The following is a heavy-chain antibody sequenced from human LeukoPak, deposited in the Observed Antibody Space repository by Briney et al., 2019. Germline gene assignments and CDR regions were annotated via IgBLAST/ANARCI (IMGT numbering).Heavy chain of an antibody. D-gene: IGHD6-19*01. CDR2: ISSNGGSR. Sequence: PGGSLRLSCVVSGFTFSSYAMHWVRQAPGKGLEYVSAISSNGGSRYYANSVKGRFTISRDNSKNTLYLQMGSLRVEDMAVYYCARASSGWYGYWGQGTLVTVSS. V-gene: IGHV3-64*01. J-gene: IGHJ4*02. CDR3: ARASSGWYGY. CDR1: GFTFSSYA.